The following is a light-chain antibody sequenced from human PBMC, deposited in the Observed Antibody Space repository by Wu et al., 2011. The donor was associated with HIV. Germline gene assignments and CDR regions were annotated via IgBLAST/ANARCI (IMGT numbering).Light chain of an antibody. J-gene: IGKJ5*01. CDR1: QSVSSSY. V-gene: IGKV3-20*01. CDR3: QQYVSSPT. Sequence: EIVLTQSPGTLSLSPGQRATLSCRASQSVSSSYLAWYQQKPGQAPRLLIYGASSRATGIPNRFSGSGSGTGFTLTISRLEPEDFAVYFCQQYVSSPTFGQGTRLEIK. CDR2: GAS.